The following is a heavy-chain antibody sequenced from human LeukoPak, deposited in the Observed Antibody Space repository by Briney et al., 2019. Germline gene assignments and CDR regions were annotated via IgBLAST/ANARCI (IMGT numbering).Heavy chain of an antibody. V-gene: IGHV4-34*01. Sequence: SETLSLTCGVSGVPFSNYYWSWVRQSPTQGLEWIGEINHSGYTNYNPSLKSRVTMSIDTSKNQFSLKLTSVTAADAGVYYCTRAVAEHPDWGQGTLVTVSS. CDR1: GVPFSNYY. CDR2: INHSGYT. CDR3: TRAVAEHPD. J-gene: IGHJ4*02. D-gene: IGHD6-19*01.